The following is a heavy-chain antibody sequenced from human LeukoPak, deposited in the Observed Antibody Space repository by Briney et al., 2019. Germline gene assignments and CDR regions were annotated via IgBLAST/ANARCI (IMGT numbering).Heavy chain of an antibody. CDR1: GGSISSGSYY. D-gene: IGHD6-19*01. V-gene: IGHV4-61*02. CDR2: IYTNGST. Sequence: SQTLSLTCTASGGSISSGSYYWSWIRQPAGKGLEWIGRIYTNGSTNYNPSLKSRVTISVDTSKNQFSLKMSSVTAADTAVYYCARAVAGTIYYYYYMDVWGKGTTVTVSS. CDR3: ARAVAGTIYYYYYMDV. J-gene: IGHJ6*03.